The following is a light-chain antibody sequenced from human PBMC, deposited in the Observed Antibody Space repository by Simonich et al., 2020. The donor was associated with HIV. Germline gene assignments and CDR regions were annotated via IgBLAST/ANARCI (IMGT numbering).Light chain of an antibody. J-gene: IGLJ3*02. CDR3: QSYDSNNHWV. CDR1: SGNIDSNY. CDR2: DAN. Sequence: NFMLTQPRSVSESPGKTVTISCTRSSGNIDSNYVQWYQHPPGSDPTTMIYDANQRPSGVPDRFSGSIDSSSNSASLTISGLKTEDEADYFCQSYDSNNHWVFGGGTKLTVL. V-gene: IGLV6-57*03.